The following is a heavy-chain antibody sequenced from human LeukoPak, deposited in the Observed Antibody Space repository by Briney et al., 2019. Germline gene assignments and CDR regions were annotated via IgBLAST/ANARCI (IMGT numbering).Heavy chain of an antibody. CDR1: GGSISSSNW. D-gene: IGHD2-15*01. CDR3: ARDRIIDIMGV. Sequence: PSETLSLTCAVSGGSISSSNWWTWVRQPPGKGLEWIGEIYHGTKTNYNPSLQSRVTISVDKSSNQLSLNLSSMTAADTAVYYCARDRIIDIMGVWGQGTTVTVSS. CDR2: IYHGTKT. V-gene: IGHV4-4*02. J-gene: IGHJ6*02.